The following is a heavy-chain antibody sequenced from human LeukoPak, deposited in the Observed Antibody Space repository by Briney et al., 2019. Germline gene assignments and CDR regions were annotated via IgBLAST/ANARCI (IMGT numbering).Heavy chain of an antibody. CDR3: ARANYGYCGGTTRYNWFDP. CDR1: GGSINRDGYY. Sequence: PSETLSLTCTVSGGSINRDGYYWSSIRQHPGKGLEWIGYVYHSGNTYSNPSLESRLIISIDTPKNQFSLNLNSVTAADTPVYYCARANYGYCGGTTRYNWFDPWGQGTLVTVSS. CDR2: VYHSGNT. D-gene: IGHD2-21*01. J-gene: IGHJ5*02. V-gene: IGHV4-31*03.